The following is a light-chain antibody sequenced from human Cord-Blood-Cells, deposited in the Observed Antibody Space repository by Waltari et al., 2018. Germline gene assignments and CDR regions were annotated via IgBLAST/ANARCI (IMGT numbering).Light chain of an antibody. CDR3: QQYYSTPFT. CDR2: WAS. CDR1: QSVLSSANNKNY. J-gene: IGKJ3*01. V-gene: IGKV4-1*01. Sequence: IVMTQSPDSLAVSLGERATINCKSSQSVLSSANNKNYLAWYQQKPGQPPKLLIYWASTGESGVPDRFSGSGSGTDFTLTISSLKAEDVAVYYCQQYYSTPFTFGPGTKVDIK.